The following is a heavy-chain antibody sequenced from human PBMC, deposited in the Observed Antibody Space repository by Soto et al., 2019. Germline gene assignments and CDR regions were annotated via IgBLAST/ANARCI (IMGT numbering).Heavy chain of an antibody. CDR3: ARVRFWSGYPNEAFDI. D-gene: IGHD3-3*01. V-gene: IGHV4-59*01. CDR2: IYYSGST. J-gene: IGHJ3*02. Sequence: SETLSLTCTVSGGSINSYYWSWIRQPPGKGLEWIGYIYYSGSTNCNPSLKSRLTISVDTSKNQFSLKLSSVTAADTAVYYCARVRFWSGYPNEAFDIWGQGTMVTVSS. CDR1: GGSINSYY.